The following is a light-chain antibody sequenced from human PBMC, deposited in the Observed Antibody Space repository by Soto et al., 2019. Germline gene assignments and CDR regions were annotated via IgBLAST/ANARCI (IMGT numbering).Light chain of an antibody. J-gene: IGKJ4*01. CDR1: QSVRKY. Sequence: EIVLTQSPATLSLPPGERATLSCMAGQSVRKYFAWNQQKPGQAPRHLIYHASNRATGIPARFSGSGSGTDFTLSFCTLEPEDFAGYYCQQHNNRRSFGGGTEVDIK. V-gene: IGKV3-11*01. CDR3: QQHNNRRS. CDR2: HAS.